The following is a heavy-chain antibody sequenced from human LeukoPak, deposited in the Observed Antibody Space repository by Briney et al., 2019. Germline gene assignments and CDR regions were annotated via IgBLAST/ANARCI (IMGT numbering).Heavy chain of an antibody. D-gene: IGHD2-8*02. Sequence: SETLSLTCTVSGGSISSYYWSWIRQPPGKGLEWIAYISDIGSINYNPSLESRVTISLDTSKNQFSLKLSSVTAADTAVYYCAGHHPRNTVDFWGQGTLVTVSS. J-gene: IGHJ4*02. CDR3: AGHHPRNTVDF. V-gene: IGHV4-59*08. CDR2: ISDIGSI. CDR1: GGSISSYY.